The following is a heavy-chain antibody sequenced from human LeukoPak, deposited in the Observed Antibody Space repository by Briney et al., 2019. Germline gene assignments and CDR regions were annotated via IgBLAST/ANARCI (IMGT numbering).Heavy chain of an antibody. Sequence: ASVKVSCKASGYTFTSYGISWVRQAPGQGLEWMGWISAYNGNTSYAQKLQGRVTMTTDTSTSTAYMELRSLRSDDTAVYYCARDNGYDFWSGYPGGFQHWGQGTLVTVSS. J-gene: IGHJ1*01. CDR3: ARDNGYDFWSGYPGGFQH. D-gene: IGHD3-3*01. V-gene: IGHV1-18*01. CDR2: ISAYNGNT. CDR1: GYTFTSYG.